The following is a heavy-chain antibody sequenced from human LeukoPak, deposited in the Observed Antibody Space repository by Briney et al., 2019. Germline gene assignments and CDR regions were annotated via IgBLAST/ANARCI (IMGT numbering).Heavy chain of an antibody. CDR2: INPNSGGT. J-gene: IGHJ4*02. Sequence: ASVKVSCKASGYTFTSYYMHWVRQAPGQGLEWMGRINPNSGGTNYAQKFQGRVTMTRDTSISTAYMELSRLRSDDTAVYYCARLGCSGGSCYFDYWGQGTLVTVSS. V-gene: IGHV1-2*06. CDR1: GYTFTSYY. CDR3: ARLGCSGGSCYFDY. D-gene: IGHD2-15*01.